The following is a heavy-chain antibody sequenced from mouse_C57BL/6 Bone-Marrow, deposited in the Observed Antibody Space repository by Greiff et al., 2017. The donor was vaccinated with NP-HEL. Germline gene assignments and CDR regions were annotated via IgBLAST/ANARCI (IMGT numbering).Heavy chain of an antibody. CDR2: ISSGGSYT. V-gene: IGHV5-6*01. CDR3: ARHPWDGY. CDR1: GFTFSSYG. D-gene: IGHD4-1*01. J-gene: IGHJ2*01. Sequence: EVKLVESGGDLVKPGGSLKLSCAASGFTFSSYGMSWVRQTPDKRLEWVATISSGGSYTYYPDSVKGRFTISRDNAKNTLYLQMSSLKSEDTAMYYCARHPWDGYWGQGTTLTVSS.